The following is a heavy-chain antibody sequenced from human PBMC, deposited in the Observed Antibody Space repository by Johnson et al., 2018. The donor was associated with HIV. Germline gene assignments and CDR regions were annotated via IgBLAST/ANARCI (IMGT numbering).Heavy chain of an antibody. CDR3: ARDANYDYVWADSGDAFDI. CDR1: GFTFSTYA. J-gene: IGHJ3*02. Sequence: VQLVEFGGGLVQPGGSLRLSCAASGFTFSTYAMHWVRQAPGKGLEYVSAISSNGDNTYYANSVKGRFTISRDNSKNTLYLQMGSLRAEDMAVYYCARDANYDYVWADSGDAFDIWGQGTMVTVSS. D-gene: IGHD3-16*01. CDR2: ISSNGDNT. V-gene: IGHV3-64*01.